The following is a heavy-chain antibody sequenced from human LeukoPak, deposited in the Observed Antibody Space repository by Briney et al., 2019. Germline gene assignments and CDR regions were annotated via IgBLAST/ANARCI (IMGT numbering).Heavy chain of an antibody. D-gene: IGHD3-22*01. Sequence: SVKVSCKASGFTFTSSAMQWVRQARGQRLEWIGCIVVGSGNTNYAQKFQERVTITRDMSTSTAYMELSSLRSEDTAVYYCAAAGPPYYYDSSGYYYYYGMDVWGQGTTVTVSS. J-gene: IGHJ6*02. CDR1: GFTFTSSA. CDR2: IVVGSGNT. CDR3: AAAGPPYYYDSSGYYYYYGMDV. V-gene: IGHV1-58*02.